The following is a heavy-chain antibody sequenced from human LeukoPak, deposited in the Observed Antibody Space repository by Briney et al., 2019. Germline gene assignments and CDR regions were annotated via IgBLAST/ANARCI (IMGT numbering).Heavy chain of an antibody. Sequence: PSETLSLTCTVSGGSISSSSYYWGWIRQPPGKGLEWIGSIYYSGSTYYNPSLKSRVTISVDTSKNQFSLKLGSVTAADTAVYYCAREPVVVVAATCYFDYWGQGTLVTVSS. CDR3: AREPVVVVAATCYFDY. D-gene: IGHD2-15*01. CDR2: IYYSGST. CDR1: GGSISSSSYY. J-gene: IGHJ4*02. V-gene: IGHV4-39*07.